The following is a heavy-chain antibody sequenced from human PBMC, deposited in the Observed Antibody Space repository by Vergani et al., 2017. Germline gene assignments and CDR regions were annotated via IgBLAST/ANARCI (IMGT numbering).Heavy chain of an antibody. J-gene: IGHJ4*02. CDR2: IYDSGDT. CDR3: ARGALWWLRQIDS. CDR1: GDSMNTYY. D-gene: IGHD2-21*01. Sequence: QVQLQESGPGLVKPSETLSLTCSVSGDSMNTYYWPWIQQPPGKGLEWIGYIYDSGDTKYNPSLKSRVTMSLDTSKNQFSLNLYSVTAADTAVYYCARGALWWLRQIDSWRQGTLVTVCS. V-gene: IGHV4-59*01.